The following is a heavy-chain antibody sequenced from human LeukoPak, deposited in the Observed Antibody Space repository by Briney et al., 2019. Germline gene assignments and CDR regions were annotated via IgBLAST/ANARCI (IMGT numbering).Heavy chain of an antibody. J-gene: IGHJ5*02. CDR2: IYHSGST. CDR3: ARDYDILTGNNWFDP. D-gene: IGHD3-9*01. Sequence: SETLSLTCTVSGYSISSGYYWGWIRQPPGKGLEWIGSIYHSGSTYYNPSLKSRVTISVDTSKNQFSLKLSSVTAADTAVYYCARDYDILTGNNWFDPWGQGTLVTVSS. CDR1: GYSISSGYY. V-gene: IGHV4-38-2*02.